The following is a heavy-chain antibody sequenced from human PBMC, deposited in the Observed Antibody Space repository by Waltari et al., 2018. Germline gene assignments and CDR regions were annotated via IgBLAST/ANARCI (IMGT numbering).Heavy chain of an antibody. J-gene: IGHJ3*02. V-gene: IGHV4-4*07. CDR1: GGSISSYY. D-gene: IGHD6-13*01. Sequence: QVQLQESGPGLVKPSGTLSLTCTVSGGSISSYYWSWIRQPAGKGLEWIGRIYTSGSTNYNPSLKSRVTMSVDTSKNQFSLKLSSVTAADTAVYYCARGGQPRQLGAFDIWGQGTMVTVSS. CDR3: ARGGQPRQLGAFDI. CDR2: IYTSGST.